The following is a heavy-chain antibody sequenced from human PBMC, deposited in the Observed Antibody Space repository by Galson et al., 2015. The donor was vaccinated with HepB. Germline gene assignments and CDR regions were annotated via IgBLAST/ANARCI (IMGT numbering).Heavy chain of an antibody. V-gene: IGHV3-30-3*01. CDR2: ISYDGSNK. CDR1: GFTFSSYA. J-gene: IGHJ6*03. CDR3: ARDPGSILYYYMDV. Sequence: SLRLSCAASGFTFSSYAMHWVRQAPGMGLEWVAVISYDGSNKYYADSVKGRFTISRDNSKNTLYLQMNSLRAEDTAVYYCARDPGSILYYYMDVWGKGTTVTVSS.